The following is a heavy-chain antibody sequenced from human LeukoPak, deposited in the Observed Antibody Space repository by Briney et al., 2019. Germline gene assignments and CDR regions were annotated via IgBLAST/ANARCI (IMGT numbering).Heavy chain of an antibody. Sequence: GESPKISCKGSGYSFTNYWIGWVRQMPGKGLEWMGIIYPGDSNTRYSPSFQGQVTISADKSISTAYLQWSSLKASDTAMYYCARSPYCSGVSCYSPYYYYYMDAWGKGTTVTVSS. CDR2: IYPGDSNT. CDR3: ARSPYCSGVSCYSPYYYYYMDA. J-gene: IGHJ6*03. V-gene: IGHV5-51*01. CDR1: GYSFTNYW. D-gene: IGHD2-15*01.